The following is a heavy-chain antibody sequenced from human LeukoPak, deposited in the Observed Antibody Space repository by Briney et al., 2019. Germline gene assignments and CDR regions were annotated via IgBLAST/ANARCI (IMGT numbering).Heavy chain of an antibody. Sequence: SETLSLTCAVYGGSFSGYYWSWIRQPPGKGLEWIGEISHSGSTNYDPSLKSRVTMSVDTSKNQFSLKLSSVTAADTAVYYCARRPMVRGVFDYWGQGTLVTVSS. CDR3: ARRPMVRGVFDY. V-gene: IGHV4-34*01. CDR1: GGSFSGYY. J-gene: IGHJ4*02. CDR2: ISHSGST. D-gene: IGHD3-10*01.